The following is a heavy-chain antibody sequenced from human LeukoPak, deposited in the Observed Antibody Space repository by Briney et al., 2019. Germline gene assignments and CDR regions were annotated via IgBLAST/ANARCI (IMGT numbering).Heavy chain of an antibody. CDR3: ARSRSGSYWGTNWFDP. CDR2: IYTSGTT. J-gene: IGHJ5*02. Sequence: SETLSLTCTVSGGSISSYYWSWIRQPAGKGLEWIGRIYTSGTTIYNPSLKSRVTMSVDASKNRFSLKLSSVTAADTAVYYCARSRSGSYWGTNWFDPWGQGTLVTVSS. CDR1: GGSISSYY. D-gene: IGHD1-26*01. V-gene: IGHV4-4*07.